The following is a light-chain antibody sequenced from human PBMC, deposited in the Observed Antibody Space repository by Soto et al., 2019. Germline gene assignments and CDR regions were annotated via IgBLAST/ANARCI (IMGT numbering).Light chain of an antibody. Sequence: EIVLTQSPGTLSLSPGERATLSCSASQSVFSTYLAWYQQKPGQAPRLLIYDASNRATGIPARFSGSGSGTDFTLTIRSLEPEDFAVYYCQQRSNWPSLTFGGGTRGDIK. CDR1: QSVFSTY. J-gene: IGKJ4*01. CDR2: DAS. CDR3: QQRSNWPSLT. V-gene: IGKV3-11*01.